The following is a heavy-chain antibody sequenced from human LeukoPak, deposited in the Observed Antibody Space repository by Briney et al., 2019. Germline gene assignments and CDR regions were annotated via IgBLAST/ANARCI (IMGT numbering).Heavy chain of an antibody. J-gene: IGHJ4*02. Sequence: PGGSLRLSCAASGFTFTSYAMSWVRQAPGKGLEWVSSISSSSSYIYYADSVKGRFTISRDNAKNSLYLQMNSLRAEDTAVYYCARGLNSGYDYVPPGVFDYWGQGTLVTVSS. CDR3: ARGLNSGYDYVPPGVFDY. CDR2: ISSSSSYI. V-gene: IGHV3-21*01. D-gene: IGHD5-12*01. CDR1: GFTFTSYA.